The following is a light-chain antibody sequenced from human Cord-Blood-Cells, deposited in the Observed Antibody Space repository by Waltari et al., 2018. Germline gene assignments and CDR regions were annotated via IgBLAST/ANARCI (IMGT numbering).Light chain of an antibody. CDR1: SSVVGGYTY. Sequence: SALTQPASVSGSPGQSLTISCTGTSSVVGGYTYVSWYQQHPGKAPKIMIYAVSNWPSGVSNRFSGSKSGNTASLTISGLQAEDEADYYCSSYTSSSTLYVFGTGTKVTVL. J-gene: IGLJ1*01. CDR3: SSYTSSSTLYV. CDR2: AVS. V-gene: IGLV2-14*01.